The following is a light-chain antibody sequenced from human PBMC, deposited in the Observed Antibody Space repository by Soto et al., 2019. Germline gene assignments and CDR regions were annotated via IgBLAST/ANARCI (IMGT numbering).Light chain of an antibody. CDR2: SAS. J-gene: IGKJ5*01. V-gene: IGKV1-27*01. CDR1: QDISVY. CDR3: QKCNTAPLT. Sequence: DIQMTQPPSSLSASLGDRVTITCRATQDISVYLAWYQQKPGKVPKLLIYSASTLQSGVPSRFIGSGSGTDFTLTISSLQPEDVATYYCQKCNTAPLTFGQGTRLVIK.